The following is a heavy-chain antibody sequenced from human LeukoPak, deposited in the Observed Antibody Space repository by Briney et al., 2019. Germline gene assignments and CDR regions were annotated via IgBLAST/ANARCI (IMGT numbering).Heavy chain of an antibody. CDR1: GYTFTSYA. V-gene: IGHV7-4-1*02. D-gene: IGHD5-18*01. CDR2: INTNTGNP. J-gene: IGHJ5*02. CDR3: ATAAMVSTYSWFDP. Sequence: ASVKVSCKASGYTFTSYAMNWVRQAPGQGLEWMGWINTNTGNPTYAQGFTGRFVFSLDTSVSTAYLQISSLKAEDTAVYYCATAAMVSTYSWFDPWGQGTLVTVSS.